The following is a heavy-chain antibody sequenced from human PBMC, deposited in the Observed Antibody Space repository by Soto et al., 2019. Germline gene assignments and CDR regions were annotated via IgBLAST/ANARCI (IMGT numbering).Heavy chain of an antibody. Sequence: QVQLQESGPGLVKPSQTLSLTCTVSGGSISSGGYYWSWIRQHPGKGLEWIGYIYYSGSTYYNPSLKSRITISVDTSKNPFSLKLSSVTAADTAVYYCARDSITTPRKYYYYYYGMDVWGQGTTVTVSS. CDR3: ARDSITTPRKYYYYYYGMDV. D-gene: IGHD1-1*01. V-gene: IGHV4-31*03. CDR1: GGSISSGGYY. CDR2: IYYSGST. J-gene: IGHJ6*02.